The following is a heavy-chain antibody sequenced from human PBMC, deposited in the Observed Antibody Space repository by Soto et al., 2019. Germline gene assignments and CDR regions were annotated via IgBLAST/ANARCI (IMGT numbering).Heavy chain of an antibody. CDR3: ARPAPRYCSGGSGPDAFDI. V-gene: IGHV1-69*13. Sequence: SSGKVSFRASRGTFSRYAISCVRQAPGQGLEWMGGIIPIFGTANYAQKFQGRVTITADESTSTGYMELSSLRSEDTAVYYCARPAPRYCSGGSGPDAFDIWGQGTMVTVSS. CDR2: IIPIFGTA. D-gene: IGHD2-15*01. CDR1: RGTFSRYA. J-gene: IGHJ3*02.